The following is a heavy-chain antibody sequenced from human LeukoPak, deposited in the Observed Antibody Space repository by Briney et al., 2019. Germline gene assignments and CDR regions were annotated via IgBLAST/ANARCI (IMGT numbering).Heavy chain of an antibody. CDR1: GGSISSSSYY. CDR2: IYYSGST. CDR3: AKDPYSSDPYNWFDP. Sequence: SETLSLTCTVSGGSISSSSYYWGWIRQPPGKGLEWIGSIYYSGSTYYNPSLKSRVTISVDTSKNQFSLKLSSVTAADTAVYYCAKDPYSSDPYNWFDPWGQGTLVTVSS. V-gene: IGHV4-39*07. D-gene: IGHD3-22*01. J-gene: IGHJ5*02.